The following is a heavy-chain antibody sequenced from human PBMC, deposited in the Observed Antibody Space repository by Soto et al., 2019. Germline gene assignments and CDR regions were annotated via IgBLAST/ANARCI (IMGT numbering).Heavy chain of an antibody. D-gene: IGHD3-10*01. CDR3: ARCGSGGFGELFFHYYYYMDV. Sequence: KASETLSLTGTVSGGSISSGGYYWSWIRQHPGKGLEGIGYIDYRGSTYYNPSLKSRVTISVDTSKNHFSLKLSSVTAADTAVYYCARCGSGGFGELFFHYYYYMDVWGKGTPVTVSS. CDR2: IDYRGST. CDR1: GGSISSGGYY. J-gene: IGHJ6*03. V-gene: IGHV4-31*03.